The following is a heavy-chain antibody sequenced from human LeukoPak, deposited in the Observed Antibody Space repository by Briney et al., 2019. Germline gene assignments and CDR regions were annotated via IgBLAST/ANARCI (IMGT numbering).Heavy chain of an antibody. Sequence: GASVKVSCKASGYTFTSYGISWVRQAPGQGREWMGWSSAYNGNTNYAQKLQGRVTMTKDTSASTDSMALRSLRSDHTAVYYCARECGYSYGFLDYWGQGTLVTVSS. CDR3: ARECGYSYGFLDY. J-gene: IGHJ4*02. CDR2: SSAYNGNT. V-gene: IGHV1-18*01. CDR1: GYTFTSYG. D-gene: IGHD5-18*01.